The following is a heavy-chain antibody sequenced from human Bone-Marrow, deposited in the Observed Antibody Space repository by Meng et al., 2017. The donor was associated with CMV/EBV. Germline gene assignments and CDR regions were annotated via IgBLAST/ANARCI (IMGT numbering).Heavy chain of an antibody. CDR1: GLSVSSKF. CDR3: ATRDFAWSHGDFDY. Sequence: GGSLRLPCAAFGLSVSSKFMSWVRQAPGKGLEWVPIIYSGGNTYYVDSVRGRFTVYRDISKNTLYLQIDGLGAEDTALYYCATRDFAWSHGDFDYGGQGTLVTVSS. V-gene: IGHV3-53*01. J-gene: IGHJ4*02. CDR2: IYSGGNT. D-gene: IGHD2-8*02.